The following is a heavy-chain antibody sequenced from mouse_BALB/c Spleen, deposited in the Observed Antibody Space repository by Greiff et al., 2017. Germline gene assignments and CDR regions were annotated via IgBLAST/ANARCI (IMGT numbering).Heavy chain of an antibody. CDR3: ARSFGYYPLTGTGYAMDY. CDR1: GYTFTSYW. CDR2: IFPGTGPT. J-gene: IGHJ4*01. D-gene: IGHD2-3*01. Sequence: VQLQQSGAELVKPGASVKLSCKTSGYTFTSYWIQWVKQRPGQGLGWIGEIFPGTGPTYYNEKFKGKATLTIDTSSSTAYMQLSSLTSEDSAVYFCARSFGYYPLTGTGYAMDYWGQGTSVTVSS. V-gene: IGHV1S132*01.